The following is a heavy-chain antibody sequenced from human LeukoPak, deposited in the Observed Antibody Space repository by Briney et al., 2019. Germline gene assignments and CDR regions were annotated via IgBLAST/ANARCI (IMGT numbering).Heavy chain of an antibody. D-gene: IGHD1-14*01. Sequence: PSETLSLTCTVSGESMSNFCWLWIRQSAGKGLEWIGRIYTSGTTNYNPSLGSRVTMSIDTSNNQFSLKLKSVTAADAAIYYCAREYDRGSNDYWGQGTLVTVSS. CDR3: AREYDRGSNDY. CDR2: IYTSGTT. V-gene: IGHV4-4*07. CDR1: GESMSNFC. J-gene: IGHJ4*02.